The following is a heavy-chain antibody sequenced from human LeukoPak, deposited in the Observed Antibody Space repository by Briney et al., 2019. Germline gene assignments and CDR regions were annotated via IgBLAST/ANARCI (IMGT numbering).Heavy chain of an antibody. V-gene: IGHV3-30*18. CDR3: AKDGQASLITMVRGVLDGAFDI. D-gene: IGHD3-10*01. Sequence: GGSLRLSCAASGFTFSSYGMHWVRQAPGKGLEWVAVISYDGSNKYYADSVKGRFTISRDNSKNTLYLQMNSLRAEDTAVYYCAKDGQASLITMVRGVLDGAFDIWGQGTMVTVSS. CDR1: GFTFSSYG. CDR2: ISYDGSNK. J-gene: IGHJ3*02.